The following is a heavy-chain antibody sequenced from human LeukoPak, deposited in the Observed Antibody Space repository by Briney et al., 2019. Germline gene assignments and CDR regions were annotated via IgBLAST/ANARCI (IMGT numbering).Heavy chain of an antibody. V-gene: IGHV3-23*01. Sequence: PGGSLRLSCAASGFTFSSYAMSWVRQAPGKGLEWVSAISGSGGSTCYADSVKGRFTISRDNSKNTLYLQMNSLRAEDTAVYYCACQTYYDFWSGYYYCMDVWGKGTTVTVSS. CDR2: ISGSGGST. CDR1: GFTFSSYA. D-gene: IGHD3-3*01. J-gene: IGHJ6*03. CDR3: ACQTYYDFWSGYYYCMDV.